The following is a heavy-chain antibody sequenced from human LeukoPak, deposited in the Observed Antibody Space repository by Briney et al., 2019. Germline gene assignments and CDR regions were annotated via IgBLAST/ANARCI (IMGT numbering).Heavy chain of an antibody. Sequence: GGSLRLSCTASGFTFGDYAMTWVRQAPGKGLEWVANIKQDGSEKHYVDSVEGRFTISRDNAKNSLSLQMNSLRVEDTAVYYCARDRAAKYWGQGTLVTVSS. CDR2: IKQDGSEK. D-gene: IGHD2-15*01. J-gene: IGHJ4*02. CDR1: GFTFGDYA. V-gene: IGHV3-7*03. CDR3: ARDRAAKY.